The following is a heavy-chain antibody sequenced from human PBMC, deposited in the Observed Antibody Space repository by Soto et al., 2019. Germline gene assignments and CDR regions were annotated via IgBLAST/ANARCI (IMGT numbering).Heavy chain of an antibody. Sequence: QVQLVQSGAEVKKPGASVKVSCKASGYTFTSYGISWVRQAPGQGLEWMGWISAYNGNTDYPQKLQGRVTMTTDTSTSTAYMELRSLRSVDTAVYYCAREGYCISTSCYASALDYWGQGTLVTVSS. CDR3: AREGYCISTSCYASALDY. J-gene: IGHJ4*02. CDR2: ISAYNGNT. D-gene: IGHD2-2*01. CDR1: GYTFTSYG. V-gene: IGHV1-18*01.